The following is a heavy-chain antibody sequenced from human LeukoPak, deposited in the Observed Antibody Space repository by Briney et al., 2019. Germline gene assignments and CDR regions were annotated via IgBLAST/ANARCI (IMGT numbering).Heavy chain of an antibody. Sequence: PSQTLSLTCTVSGGSISSGGYYWSWIRQHPGKCLEWIGYIYYSGSTYYNPSLKSRVTISVDTSKNQFSLKLSSVTAADTAVYYRASTPVGGYSYGYYYWGQGTLVTVSS. J-gene: IGHJ4*02. CDR2: IYYSGST. CDR3: ASTPVGGYSYGYYY. CDR1: GGSISSGGYY. V-gene: IGHV4-31*03. D-gene: IGHD5-18*01.